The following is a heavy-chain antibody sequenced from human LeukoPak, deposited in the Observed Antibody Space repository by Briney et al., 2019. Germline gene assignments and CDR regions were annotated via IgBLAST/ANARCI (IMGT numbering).Heavy chain of an antibody. V-gene: IGHV1-18*01. CDR3: ARHSGSYAFDY. D-gene: IGHD1-26*01. Sequence: ASVKVSCKTSGYRFTSYGISWVRQAPGHGLEWMGWVSTYNDKKDYAQKFQGRVIMTTDTSTTTAYMELGSLRSDDTAVYYCARHSGSYAFDYWGQGTLVTVSS. CDR2: VSTYNDKK. CDR1: GYRFTSYG. J-gene: IGHJ4*02.